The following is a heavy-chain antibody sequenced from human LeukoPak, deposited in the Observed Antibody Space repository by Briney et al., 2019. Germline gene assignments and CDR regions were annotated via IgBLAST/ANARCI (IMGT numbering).Heavy chain of an antibody. D-gene: IGHD4-17*01. CDR2: ISGSGGST. J-gene: IGHJ4*02. V-gene: IGHV3-23*01. CDR3: AKGSDYGYYFDS. CDR1: GFTFSSYA. Sequence: GGSLRLSCAASGFTFSSYAMSWVRQAPGKGLEWVSAISGSGGSTYYTDSVQGRFTISRDNSKNTVYLQMNSLRAEDTAVYYCAKGSDYGYYFDSWGQGTLVTVSS.